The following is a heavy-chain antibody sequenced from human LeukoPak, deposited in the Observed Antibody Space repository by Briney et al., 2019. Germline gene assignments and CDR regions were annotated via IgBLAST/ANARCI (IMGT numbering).Heavy chain of an antibody. J-gene: IGHJ4*02. CDR2: IIPIFGTA. D-gene: IGHD5-18*01. CDR3: ARARALQLWYFDY. CDR1: GYTFTSYG. Sequence: ASVKVSCKASGYTFTSYGISWVRQAPGQGLEWMGGIIPIFGTANYAQKFQGRVTITADESTSTAYMELSSLRSEDTAVYYCARARALQLWYFDYWGQGTLVTVSS. V-gene: IGHV1-69*13.